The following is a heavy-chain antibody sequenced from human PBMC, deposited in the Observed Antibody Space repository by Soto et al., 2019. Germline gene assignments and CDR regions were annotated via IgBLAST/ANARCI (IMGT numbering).Heavy chain of an antibody. CDR1: GYTFTGYY. Sequence: GASVKVSFKASGYTFTGYYMHWVRQAPGQGLEWMGWINPNSGGTNYAQKFQGRVTMTRDTSISTAYMELSRLRSDDTAVYYCAREYYYDSSGYTTRYYYYYGMDVWGQGTTVTVSS. CDR2: INPNSGGT. V-gene: IGHV1-2*02. J-gene: IGHJ6*02. D-gene: IGHD3-22*01. CDR3: AREYYYDSSGYTTRYYYYYGMDV.